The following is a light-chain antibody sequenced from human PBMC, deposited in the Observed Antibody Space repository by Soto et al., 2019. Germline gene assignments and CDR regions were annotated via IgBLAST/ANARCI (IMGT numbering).Light chain of an antibody. V-gene: IGKV1-39*01. Sequence: DIQMTQSPSSLSASVGDRVTITCRASQSISSYLNWYQQKPGKAPKLLIYGASTLQSGVRSRFSGSGSGTDFTLTISSLQHEDFATYYCQQSDSALRTFGPGTKVDIK. J-gene: IGKJ3*01. CDR2: GAS. CDR1: QSISSY. CDR3: QQSDSALRT.